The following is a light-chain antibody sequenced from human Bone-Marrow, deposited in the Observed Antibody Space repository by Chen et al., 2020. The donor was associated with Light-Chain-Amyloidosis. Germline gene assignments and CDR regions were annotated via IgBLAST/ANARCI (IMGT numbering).Light chain of an antibody. J-gene: IGKJ3*01. CDR2: LGS. V-gene: IGKV2-28*01. CDR1: QSLLHSNGYNY. CDR3: MQALQTPT. Sequence: DIVMTQSPLSLPVTPGEPASISCRSSQSLLHSNGYNYLDWYLQKPGQSPQLLIYLGSNRASGAPDRFSGSGSGTDFTLKISRVEAEDVGVYYCMQALQTPTFGPVTKVDIK.